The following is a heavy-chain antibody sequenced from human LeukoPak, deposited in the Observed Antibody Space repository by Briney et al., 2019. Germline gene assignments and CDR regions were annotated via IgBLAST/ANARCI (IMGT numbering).Heavy chain of an antibody. CDR1: GFTFDDYG. CDR3: AREANSGSYLYYFDY. D-gene: IGHD1-26*01. CDR2: INWNGGST. Sequence: GGSPRLSCAASGFTFDDYGMSWVRQAPGKGLEWVSGINWNGGSTGYADSVKGRFTISRDNAKNSLYLQMNSLRAEDTALYYCAREANSGSYLYYFDYWGQGTLVTVSS. V-gene: IGHV3-20*04. J-gene: IGHJ4*02.